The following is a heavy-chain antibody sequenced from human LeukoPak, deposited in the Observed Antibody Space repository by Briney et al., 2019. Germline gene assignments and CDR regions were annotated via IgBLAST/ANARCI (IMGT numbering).Heavy chain of an antibody. D-gene: IGHD5-12*01. CDR2: IRNKADRSTT. CDR3: ARVGYSGIEDY. Sequence: GGSLRLSCAASGIIFSDHYMDWVRQAPGKGLGWVGRIRNKADRSTTEYAASVKGRFIISREDSKSSLYLQMNSLRIEDTATYYCARVGYSGIEDYWGQGTLVTVSS. J-gene: IGHJ4*02. CDR1: GIIFSDHY. V-gene: IGHV3-72*01.